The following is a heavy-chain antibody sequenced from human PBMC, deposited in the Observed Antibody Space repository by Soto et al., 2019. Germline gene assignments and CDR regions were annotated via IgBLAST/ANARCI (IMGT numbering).Heavy chain of an antibody. V-gene: IGHV1-8*01. D-gene: IGHD4-17*01. J-gene: IGHJ4*02. CDR3: ARWDYGYYARFDY. Sequence: QVQLVQSGAEVKKSGASVKVSCKASGYTFTSHDINWVRQATGQGLEWMGWMNPNSGNTGYAQKFQGRVAMTRNTSISTAYMELSSLRSEDTAVYYCARWDYGYYARFDYWGQGTLVTVSS. CDR2: MNPNSGNT. CDR1: GYTFTSHD.